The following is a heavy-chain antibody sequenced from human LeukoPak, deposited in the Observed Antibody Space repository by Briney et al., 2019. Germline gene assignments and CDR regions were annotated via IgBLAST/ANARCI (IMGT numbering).Heavy chain of an antibody. CDR3: TKASAYFDSRGSPQGAFDY. Sequence: PGGSLRLSCAASGFTFRVYSLSWVRQAPGKGLEWVSSISDNGVTTSYADSVKGRFTVSRDNSKNMVYLQMNSLRAEDTALYYGTKASAYFDSRGSPQGAFDYWGQGTLVAVSS. CDR1: GFTFRVYS. D-gene: IGHD3-22*01. CDR2: ISDNGVTT. J-gene: IGHJ4*02. V-gene: IGHV3-23*01.